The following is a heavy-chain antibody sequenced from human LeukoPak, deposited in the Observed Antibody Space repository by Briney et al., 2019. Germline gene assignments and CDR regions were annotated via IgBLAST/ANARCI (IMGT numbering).Heavy chain of an antibody. CDR2: IYTSGST. Sequence: SETLSLTCTVSGGSISDYYWSWIRQPAGKGLEWVGLIYTSGSTNYNPYLKSRVTMSVDTSKNQFSLKLSSVTAADTAVYFCARYFGSSGSLDYWGQGTLVTVSS. J-gene: IGHJ4*02. V-gene: IGHV4-4*07. CDR3: ARYFGSSGSLDY. D-gene: IGHD3-22*01. CDR1: GGSISDYY.